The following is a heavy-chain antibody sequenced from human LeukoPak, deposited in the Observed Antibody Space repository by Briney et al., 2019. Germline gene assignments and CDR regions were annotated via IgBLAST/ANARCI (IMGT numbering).Heavy chain of an antibody. D-gene: IGHD3-9*01. CDR1: GFTFSSYS. Sequence: GGSLRLSCAASGFTFSSYSMNWVRQAPGKGLGWVSAISGSGGSTFYADSVKGRFTISRDNSKNTVYLQMSGLRAEDTALYYCARDFDYSFDYWGQGTLVTVCS. J-gene: IGHJ4*02. CDR3: ARDFDYSFDY. V-gene: IGHV3-23*01. CDR2: ISGSGGST.